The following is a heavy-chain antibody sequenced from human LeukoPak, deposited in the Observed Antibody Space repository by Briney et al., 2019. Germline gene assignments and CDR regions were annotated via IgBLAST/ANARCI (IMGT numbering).Heavy chain of an antibody. D-gene: IGHD2-15*01. J-gene: IGHJ4*02. V-gene: IGHV7-4-1*02. CDR1: GYTFTGYY. CDR2: INTNTGNP. CDR3: ARLLAAPDY. Sequence: GASVKVSCKASGYTFTGYYMHWVRQAPGQGLEWMGWINTNTGNPTYAQGFTGRFVFSLDTSVSTAYLQISSLKAEDTAVYYCARLLAAPDYWGQGTLVTVSS.